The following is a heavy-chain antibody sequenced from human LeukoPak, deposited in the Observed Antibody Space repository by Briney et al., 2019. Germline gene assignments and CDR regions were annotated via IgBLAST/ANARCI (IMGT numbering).Heavy chain of an antibody. V-gene: IGHV1-69*05. D-gene: IGHD2-2*01. Sequence: ASVKVSCKASGYSFVGYGISWVRQAPGQGLEWMGGIIPIFGTANYAQKFQGRVTITTDESTSTAYMELSSLRSEDTAVYYCARVYCSSTSCYYFDYWGQGTLVTVSS. CDR1: GYSFVGYG. J-gene: IGHJ4*02. CDR2: IIPIFGTA. CDR3: ARVYCSSTSCYYFDY.